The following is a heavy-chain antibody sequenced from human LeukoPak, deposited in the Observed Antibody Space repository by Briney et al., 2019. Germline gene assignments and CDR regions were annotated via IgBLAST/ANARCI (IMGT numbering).Heavy chain of an antibody. V-gene: IGHV3-66*02. CDR1: GFTVSSNY. CDR3: ARESNNTYDFWSGYYWSGGPYGMDV. CDR2: IYSGGST. J-gene: IGHJ6*02. D-gene: IGHD3-3*01. Sequence: GGSLRLSCAASGFTVSSNYMSWVRQAPGKGLEWVSVIYSGGSTYYADSVKGRFTISRDNSKNTLYLQMNSLRAEDTAVYYCARESNNTYDFWSGYYWSGGPYGMDVWGQGTTVTVSS.